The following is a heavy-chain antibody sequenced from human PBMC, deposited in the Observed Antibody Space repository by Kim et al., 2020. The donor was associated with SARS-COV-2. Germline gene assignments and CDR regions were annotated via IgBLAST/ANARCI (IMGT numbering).Heavy chain of an antibody. V-gene: IGHV3-48*03. J-gene: IGHJ4*02. CDR3: ARGPNYSPFDY. Sequence: IYIADHVRGRFTICRDNDKNSLYLQMNGLRAEDTAVYYCARGPNYSPFDYWGQGTLVTVSS. CDR2: I. D-gene: IGHD4-4*01.